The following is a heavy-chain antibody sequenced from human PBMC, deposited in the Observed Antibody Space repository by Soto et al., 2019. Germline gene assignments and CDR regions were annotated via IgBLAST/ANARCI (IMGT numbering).Heavy chain of an antibody. CDR2: ISAYNGNT. CDR1: GYTFTSYG. Sequence: ASVKVSCKASGYTFTSYGISWVRQAPGQGLEWMGWISAYNGNTNYAQKLQGRVTMTTDTSTSTAYMELRSLRSDDTAVYYCARGVAVAGEPGNWFDPWGQRTLVTVSS. J-gene: IGHJ5*02. D-gene: IGHD6-19*01. V-gene: IGHV1-18*04. CDR3: ARGVAVAGEPGNWFDP.